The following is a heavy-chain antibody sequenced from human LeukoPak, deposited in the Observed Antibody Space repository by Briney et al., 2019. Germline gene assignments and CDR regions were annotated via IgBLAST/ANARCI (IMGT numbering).Heavy chain of an antibody. J-gene: IGHJ5*02. CDR2: ISSSSSYI. CDR3: ARDRGDYDFWSGYFPNNWFDP. D-gene: IGHD3-3*01. Sequence: SGGSLRLSCAASGFTFSSYSMNWVRQAPGKGLGWVSSISSSSSYIYYADSVKGRFTISRDNAKNSLYLQMNSLRAEDTAVYYCARDRGDYDFWSGYFPNNWFDPWGQGTLVTVSS. CDR1: GFTFSSYS. V-gene: IGHV3-21*01.